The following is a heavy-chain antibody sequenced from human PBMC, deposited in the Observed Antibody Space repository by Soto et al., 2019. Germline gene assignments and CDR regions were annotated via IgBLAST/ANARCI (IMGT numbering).Heavy chain of an antibody. V-gene: IGHV4-59*01. CDR1: GGSISSYY. J-gene: IGHJ5*02. CDR3: ARTALGWFDP. CDR2: IFYSGRSGST. D-gene: IGHD2-21*02. Sequence: SETLSLTCSVSGGSISSYYWSWIRQPPGKGLEWIGYIFYSGRSGSTNHNHSLKSRVTISVDKSKNQFALKLSSVTAAETAVYYCARTALGWFDPCGQGTLVTVSS.